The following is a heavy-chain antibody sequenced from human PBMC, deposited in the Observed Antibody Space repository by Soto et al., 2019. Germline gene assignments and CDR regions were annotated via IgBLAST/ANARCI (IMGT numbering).Heavy chain of an antibody. CDR2: VYYSGYT. V-gene: IGHV4-59*01. Sequence: SETLSLTCTVSGGSISSFHWSGIRQPPGRGLEWIGYVYYSGYTNYNPSLKSRVAMSIDTSKSQFSLRLNSVTAADTAVYYCARLTYYDSTGRFDYWGQGIQVTFSS. CDR1: GGSISSFH. D-gene: IGHD3-22*01. CDR3: ARLTYYDSTGRFDY. J-gene: IGHJ4*02.